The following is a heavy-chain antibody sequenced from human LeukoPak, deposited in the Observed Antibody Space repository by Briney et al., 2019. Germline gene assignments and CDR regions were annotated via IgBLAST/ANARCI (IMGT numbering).Heavy chain of an antibody. CDR2: IYYSGST. Sequence: PSETLSLTCTVSGGSISSSSYHWGWIRQPPGKGLEWIGSIYYSGSTYYNPSLKSRVTISVDTSKNQFSLKLSSVTAADTAVYYCARTPYDFWSGYWRTQFDYWGQGTLVTVSP. J-gene: IGHJ4*02. V-gene: IGHV4-39*01. D-gene: IGHD3-3*01. CDR3: ARTPYDFWSGYWRTQFDY. CDR1: GGSISSSSYH.